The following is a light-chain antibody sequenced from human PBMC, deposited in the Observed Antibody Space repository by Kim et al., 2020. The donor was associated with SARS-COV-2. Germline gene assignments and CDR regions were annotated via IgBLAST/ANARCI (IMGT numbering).Light chain of an antibody. CDR3: QSYDSSLSGYV. Sequence: QRVTISCPGSSSNVGANSDVHWYQPLPGTAPKLLIHGNTNRPSGVPDRFSGSKSGTSAFLAITGLQAEDEADYYCQSYDSSLSGYVFGTGTKVTVL. V-gene: IGLV1-40*01. CDR1: SSNVGANSD. J-gene: IGLJ1*01. CDR2: GNT.